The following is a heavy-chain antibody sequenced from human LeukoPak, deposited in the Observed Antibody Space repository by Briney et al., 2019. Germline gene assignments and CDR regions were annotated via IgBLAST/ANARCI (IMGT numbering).Heavy chain of an antibody. CDR1: GFTFSSYW. Sequence: GGSLRLSCAASGFTFSSYWLTWVRQAPGKGLEWVSTLSGSGGSTYYADSVKGRFTISRDNSKNTLYLHMSSLRAEDTAVYYCAKVRGSSGYSYYFDYWGQGTLVTVSS. V-gene: IGHV3-23*01. CDR2: LSGSGGST. D-gene: IGHD3-22*01. CDR3: AKVRGSSGYSYYFDY. J-gene: IGHJ4*02.